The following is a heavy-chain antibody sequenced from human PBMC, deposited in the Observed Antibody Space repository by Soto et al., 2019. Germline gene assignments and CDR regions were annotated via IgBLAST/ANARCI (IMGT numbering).Heavy chain of an antibody. V-gene: IGHV3-23*01. CDR3: ARGPRAPPPHDYGMDV. J-gene: IGHJ6*02. CDR1: AFTFSSYV. CDR2: IRGSGGDT. Sequence: PGGSLRLSCEASAFTFSSYVMNWVRQAPGQGLEWVSGIRGSGGDTFYADSVKGRFTISRDNSKNTLYLQMNSLRAEDTAVYYCARGPRAPPPHDYGMDVWGQGTTVTV.